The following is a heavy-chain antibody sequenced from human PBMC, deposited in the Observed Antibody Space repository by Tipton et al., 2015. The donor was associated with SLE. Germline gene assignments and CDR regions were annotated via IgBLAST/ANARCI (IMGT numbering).Heavy chain of an antibody. CDR3: TASSYDFLSLAY. J-gene: IGHJ4*02. Sequence: GSLRLSCAASGFSFSDSPMHWVRQASGKGLEWVGRIRNKADNYATLYSESVRRRFTISRDDSENTVYLQMNSLKTEDTAVYYCTASSYDFLSLAYWGQGTLVTVSP. V-gene: IGHV3-73*01. CDR2: IRNKADNYAT. D-gene: IGHD3-3*01. CDR1: GFSFSDSP.